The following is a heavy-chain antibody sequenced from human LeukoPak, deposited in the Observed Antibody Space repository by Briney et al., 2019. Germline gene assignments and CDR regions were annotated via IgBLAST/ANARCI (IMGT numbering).Heavy chain of an antibody. J-gene: IGHJ4*02. Sequence: PSETLSLTCTVSGGSISSYYWSWIRQPPGKGLEWIGYIYYSGSTNYNPSLKSRVTISVDTSKNQFSLKLSSVTAADTAVYYCARVGNGYSSGFGKRGYYFDYWGQGTLVTVSS. CDR2: IYYSGST. V-gene: IGHV4-59*01. CDR1: GGSISSYY. D-gene: IGHD6-19*01. CDR3: ARVGNGYSSGFGKRGYYFDY.